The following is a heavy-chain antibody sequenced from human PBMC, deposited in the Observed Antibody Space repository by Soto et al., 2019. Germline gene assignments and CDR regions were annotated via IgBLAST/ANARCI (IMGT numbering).Heavy chain of an antibody. CDR3: ARKGHKYYERSGYRDYYYYGMDV. D-gene: IGHD3-22*01. CDR1: GGTFSSYA. V-gene: IGHV1-69*01. Sequence: QGQLVQSGAEVTRPGSSVKVSCKASGGTFSSYAISWVRQAPGQGLEWMGGIIPLFGTANYAQKFQGRVTITADESTSPDYMELSSLGSEDTAVYYCARKGHKYYERSGYRDYYYYGMDVWGQGTTVTVSS. J-gene: IGHJ6*02. CDR2: IIPLFGTA.